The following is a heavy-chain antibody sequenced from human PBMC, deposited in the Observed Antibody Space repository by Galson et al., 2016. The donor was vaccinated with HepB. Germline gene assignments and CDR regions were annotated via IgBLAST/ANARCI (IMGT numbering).Heavy chain of an antibody. D-gene: IGHD2-2*01. CDR3: ATRVNCSSATCYFVPYYYGMDV. V-gene: IGHV3-66*01. Sequence: SLRLSCAASGFSVSSNYMSWVRQAPGKGLEWVSVIYSGGGTYYADSVKGRITLSRDKSKNTMYLQMNSLGAEDTAVYYCATRVNCSSATCYFVPYYYGMDVWGQGTTVTVSS. J-gene: IGHJ6*02. CDR2: IYSGGGT. CDR1: GFSVSSNY.